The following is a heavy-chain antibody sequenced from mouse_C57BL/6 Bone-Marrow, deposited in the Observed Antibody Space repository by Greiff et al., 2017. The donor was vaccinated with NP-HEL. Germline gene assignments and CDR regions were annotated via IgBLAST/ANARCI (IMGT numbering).Heavy chain of an antibody. J-gene: IGHJ4*01. CDR2: ISDGGSYT. V-gene: IGHV5-4*01. CDR1: GFTFSSYA. D-gene: IGHD2-1*01. CDR3: ARVYYYYAMDY. Sequence: EVQGVESGGGLVKPGGSLKLSCAASGFTFSSYAMSWVRQTPEKRLEWVATISDGGSYTYYPDNVKGRFTISRDKATNNLYLQMSHLKSEDTAMYYCARVYYYYAMDYWGQGTSVTVSS.